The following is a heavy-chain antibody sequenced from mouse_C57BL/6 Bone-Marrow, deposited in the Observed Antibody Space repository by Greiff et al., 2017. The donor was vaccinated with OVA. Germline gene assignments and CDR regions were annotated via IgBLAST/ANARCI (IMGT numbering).Heavy chain of an antibody. CDR1: GYTFTSYW. Sequence: QVQLQQPGAELVKPGASVKLSCKASGYTFTSYWMHWVKQRTGRGLEWIGRIDPNSGSTNYNEKFKSKATLTVDKSSSTAYMQLSSLTSEDSAVYYCARRGLYDYVLYYAMDYWGQGTSVTVSS. CDR2: IDPNSGST. J-gene: IGHJ4*01. D-gene: IGHD2-4*01. CDR3: ARRGLYDYVLYYAMDY. V-gene: IGHV1-62-3*01.